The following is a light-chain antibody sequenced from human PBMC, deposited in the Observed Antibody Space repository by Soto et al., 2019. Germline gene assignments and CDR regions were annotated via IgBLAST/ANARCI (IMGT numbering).Light chain of an antibody. J-gene: IGLJ1*01. CDR1: SSNLGAGYD. Sequence: QAVVTQPPSVSGAPGQRVTISCSGSSSNLGAGYDVHWYRQFPGTAPKPLINANSVRPSGVPDRFSGSKSGTSAALAITGPQADEEADYYCQSYDSSLIVSKVFGAGTKVTVL. V-gene: IGLV1-40*01. CDR3: QSYDSSLIVSKV. CDR2: ANS.